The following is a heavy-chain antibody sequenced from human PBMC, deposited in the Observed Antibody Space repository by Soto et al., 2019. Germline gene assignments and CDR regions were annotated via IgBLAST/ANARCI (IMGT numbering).Heavy chain of an antibody. J-gene: IGHJ4*02. D-gene: IGHD6-13*01. V-gene: IGHV4-39*01. Sequence: SETLSLTCTVSGGSISSSSYYWGWIRQPPGKGLEWIGSIYYSGSTYYNPSLKSRVTISVDTSKNQFSPKLSSVTAADTAVYYCARHVGYSSSWFDYWGQGTLVTVSS. CDR1: GGSISSSSYY. CDR2: IYYSGST. CDR3: ARHVGYSSSWFDY.